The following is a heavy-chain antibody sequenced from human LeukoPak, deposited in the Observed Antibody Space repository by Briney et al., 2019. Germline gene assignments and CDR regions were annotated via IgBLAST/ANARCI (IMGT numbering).Heavy chain of an antibody. J-gene: IGHJ4*02. CDR3: ARGLGGYYDSSGYFDC. Sequence: GGSLRLSCAASGFTVSSNYMSWVRQAPGKGLELVSVIYSGGSTYYADSVKGRFTISRDNSKNTLYLQMNSLRAEDTAVYYCARGLGGYYDSSGYFDCWGQGTLVTVSS. V-gene: IGHV3-53*01. D-gene: IGHD3-22*01. CDR2: IYSGGST. CDR1: GFTVSSNY.